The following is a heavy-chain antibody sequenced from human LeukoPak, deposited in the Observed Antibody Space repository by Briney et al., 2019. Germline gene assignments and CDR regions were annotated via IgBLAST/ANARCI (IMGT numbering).Heavy chain of an antibody. D-gene: IGHD4-17*01. CDR1: GGTFSSYA. Sequence: ASVKVSCKASGGTFSSYAISWVRQAPGHGLEWMGGIIPIFGTANYAQKFQGRVTITADESTSTAYMELSSLRSEDTAVYYCARDNGEALDYWGQGTLVTVSS. CDR2: IIPIFGTA. V-gene: IGHV1-69*13. CDR3: ARDNGEALDY. J-gene: IGHJ4*02.